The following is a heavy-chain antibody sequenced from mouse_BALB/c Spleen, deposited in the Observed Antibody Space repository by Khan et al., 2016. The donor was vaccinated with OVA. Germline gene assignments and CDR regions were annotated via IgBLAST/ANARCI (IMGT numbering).Heavy chain of an antibody. CDR3: ARSTYRYAFGY. Sequence: EVQLQESGPSLVKPSQTLSLTCYVTGDSITTGYWNWIRKFLGNKLEYMGYIIYTGYTYYNTSLKSRISITRHTYNHQHYLQLNTVTDEDTATYYCARSTYRYAFGYWGQGTLVTVSA. CDR2: IIYTGYT. CDR1: GDSITTGY. J-gene: IGHJ3*02. V-gene: IGHV3-8*02. D-gene: IGHD2-14*01.